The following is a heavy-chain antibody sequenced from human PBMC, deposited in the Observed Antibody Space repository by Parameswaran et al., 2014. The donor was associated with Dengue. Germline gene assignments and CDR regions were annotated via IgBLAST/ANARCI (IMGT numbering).Heavy chain of an antibody. CDR1: GFTFSSYW. CDR3: ARDLSYDSSGYYLYYFDY. Sequence: GESLKISCAASGFTFSSYWMHWVRQAPGKGLVWVSRINSDGSSTSYADSVKGRFTISRDNAKNTLYLQMNSLRAEDTAVYYCARDLSYDSSGYYLYYFDYWGQGTLVTVSS. J-gene: IGHJ4*02. D-gene: IGHD3-22*01. V-gene: IGHV3-74*01. CDR2: INSDGSST.